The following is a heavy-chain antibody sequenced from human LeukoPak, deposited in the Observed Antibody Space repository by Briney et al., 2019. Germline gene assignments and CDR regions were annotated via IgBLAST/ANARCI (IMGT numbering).Heavy chain of an antibody. CDR2: IYYSGST. CDR1: GGSFSGYY. Sequence: PSETLSLTCAVYGGSFSGYYWGWIRQPPGKGLEWIGYIYYSGSTNYNPSLKSRVTISVDTSKNQFSLKLSSVTAADTAVYYCAREGWSGYFGYYYGMDVWGQGTTVTVSS. J-gene: IGHJ6*02. CDR3: AREGWSGYFGYYYGMDV. V-gene: IGHV4-59*01. D-gene: IGHD3-3*01.